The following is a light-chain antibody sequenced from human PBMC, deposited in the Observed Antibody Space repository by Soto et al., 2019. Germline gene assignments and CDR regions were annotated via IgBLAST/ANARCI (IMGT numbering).Light chain of an antibody. J-gene: IGKJ1*01. Sequence: EVVLTQSPATLSLSPGERATLSCRASQSVSSSYLAWYQQKPGQAPRLLIYGASSRATGIPDRFSGSGSGTDFTLTISRLEPEDFAVYYCQQYGSSPQAWTFGQGTRWIS. CDR2: GAS. V-gene: IGKV3-20*01. CDR3: QQYGSSPQAWT. CDR1: QSVSSSY.